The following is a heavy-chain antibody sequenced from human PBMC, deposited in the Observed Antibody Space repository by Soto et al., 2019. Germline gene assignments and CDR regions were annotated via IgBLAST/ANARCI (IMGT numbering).Heavy chain of an antibody. J-gene: IGHJ5*02. V-gene: IGHV2-5*01. CDR1: GLSLTTTGVG. CDR3: AQSPNEDCTSTSCLSWFGP. Sequence: QITLKESGPTLVKPTQTLTLTCTFSGLSLTTTGVGVGWIRQSPGKALEWLALIYWNDDVRYSPSLESRLTITKDTSKNQVVLTMTNMDPVDTATYYCAQSPNEDCTSTSCLSWFGPWGQGTLVTVTS. D-gene: IGHD2-2*01. CDR2: IYWNDDV.